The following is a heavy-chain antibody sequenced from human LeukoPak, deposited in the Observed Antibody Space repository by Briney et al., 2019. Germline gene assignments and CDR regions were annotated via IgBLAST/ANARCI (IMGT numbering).Heavy chain of an antibody. Sequence: ASVKVSCKVSGYTLTELSMHWVRQAPGKGLEWMGGFDPEDGETIYAQKFQGRVTMTEDTSTDTAYMGLSSLRSEDTAVYYCATEEYYYGSGNWFDPWGQGTLVTVSS. V-gene: IGHV1-24*01. CDR3: ATEEYYYGSGNWFDP. D-gene: IGHD3-10*01. CDR2: FDPEDGET. J-gene: IGHJ5*02. CDR1: GYTLTELS.